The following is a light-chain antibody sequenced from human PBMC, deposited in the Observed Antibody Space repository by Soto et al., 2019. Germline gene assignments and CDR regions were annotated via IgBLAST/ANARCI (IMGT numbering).Light chain of an antibody. V-gene: IGKV1-5*03. J-gene: IGKJ1*01. Sequence: DIQVTQSPSSLSASTGDRVTITCRASQSIRSSLAWYQQKPGKAPQLLIYQASSLKSGVPSRFSGSGSGTEFTLTISSLQPDDFATYYCQEYSSYPWTFGQGTKVDIK. CDR2: QAS. CDR3: QEYSSYPWT. CDR1: QSIRSS.